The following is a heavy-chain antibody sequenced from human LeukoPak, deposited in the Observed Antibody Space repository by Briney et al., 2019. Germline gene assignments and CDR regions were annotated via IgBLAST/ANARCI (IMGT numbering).Heavy chain of an antibody. CDR1: GITFGDYA. J-gene: IGHJ4*02. CDR3: AKGGLQGTNYFDY. Sequence: PGGSLRLSCAASGITFGDYAMHWVRHAPGKGLEWLAYIRYDGVNKYYAESVKGRFVISRDNSKNTLSLQMNSLTDEDTAVYYCAKGGLQGTNYFDYWGQGTLVTVSS. CDR2: IRYDGVNK. V-gene: IGHV3-30*02. D-gene: IGHD3-10*01.